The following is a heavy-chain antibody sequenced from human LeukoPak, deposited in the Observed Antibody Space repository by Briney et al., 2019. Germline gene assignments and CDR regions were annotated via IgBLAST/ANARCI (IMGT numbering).Heavy chain of an antibody. Sequence: GRSLRLSCAASGFTFSSYAMHWVRQAPGKGLEWVAVISYDGSNEYYADSVKGRFTISRDNSKNTLYLQMNSLRAEDTAVYYCARDFVVGARGGAFDIWGQGTMVTVSS. V-gene: IGHV3-30*01. D-gene: IGHD1-26*01. CDR2: ISYDGSNE. CDR3: ARDFVVGARGGAFDI. CDR1: GFTFSSYA. J-gene: IGHJ3*02.